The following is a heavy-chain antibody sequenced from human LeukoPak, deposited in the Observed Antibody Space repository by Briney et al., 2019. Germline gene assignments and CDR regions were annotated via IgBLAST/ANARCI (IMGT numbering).Heavy chain of an antibody. CDR2: INPDGGGK. Sequence: GGSLRLSCAASGFNFRNYWMGWVRQAPGKGLEWVANINPDGGGKFYVDSVEGRFTISRDNSKNSLYLQMSSLRAEDTALYHCAKHGENNWFEFWGQGTLVTVSS. V-gene: IGHV3-7*03. CDR3: AKHGENNWFEF. J-gene: IGHJ5*01. CDR1: GFNFRNYW. D-gene: IGHD4-17*01.